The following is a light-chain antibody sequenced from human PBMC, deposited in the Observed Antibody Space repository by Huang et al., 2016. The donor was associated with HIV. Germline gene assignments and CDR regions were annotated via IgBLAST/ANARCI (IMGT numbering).Light chain of an antibody. CDR3: QKYDSAPRT. Sequence: DIQMTQSPSALSASVGDRVTISCRASRGISHHLAWYQEKPGQAPKLLVYAASALRSVVPSRFSGSGSGTEFTLTISRLQAEDVATYFCQKYDSAPRTFGPGTKVEI. CDR2: AAS. V-gene: IGKV1-27*01. J-gene: IGKJ3*01. CDR1: RGISHH.